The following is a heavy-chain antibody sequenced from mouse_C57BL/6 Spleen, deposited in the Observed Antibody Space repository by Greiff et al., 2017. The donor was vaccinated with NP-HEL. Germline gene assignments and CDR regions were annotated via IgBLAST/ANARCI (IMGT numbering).Heavy chain of an antibody. V-gene: IGHV1-7*01. Sequence: QVHVKQSGAELAKPGASVKLSCKASGYTFTSYWMHWVKQRPGQGLEWIGYINPSSGYTKYNQKFKDKATLTADKSSSTAYMQLSSLTYEDSAVYYCARGAYYSNYGFAYWGQGTLVTVSA. J-gene: IGHJ3*01. D-gene: IGHD2-5*01. CDR3: ARGAYYSNYGFAY. CDR1: GYTFTSYW. CDR2: INPSSGYT.